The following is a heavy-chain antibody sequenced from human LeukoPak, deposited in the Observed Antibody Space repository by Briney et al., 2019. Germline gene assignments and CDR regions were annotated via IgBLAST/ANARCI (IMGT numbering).Heavy chain of an antibody. J-gene: IGHJ4*02. CDR1: GGSISSYY. V-gene: IGHV4-59*01. CDR3: ARFITAAGMGDYFDY. CDR2: IYYSGST. Sequence: SETLSLTCTVSGGSISSYYWSWIRQPPGKGLEWIGYIYYSGSTNYNPSLKSRVTISVDTSKNQFSLKLSSVTAADTAVYYCARFITAAGMGDYFDYWGQGTLVTVSS. D-gene: IGHD6-13*01.